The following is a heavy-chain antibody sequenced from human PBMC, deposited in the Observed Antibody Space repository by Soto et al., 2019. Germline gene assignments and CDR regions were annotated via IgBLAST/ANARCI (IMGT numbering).Heavy chain of an antibody. Sequence: QVQLQQWGAGLLKPSETLSLTCAVYGGSFSGYYWSWIRQPPGKGLEWIGEINHSGSTNYNPSLKSRVTISVDTSKNQFSLKLSSVTAADTAVYYCARGPMYYYGSGRDRRSSYFDYWGQGTLVTVSS. CDR2: INHSGST. CDR3: ARGPMYYYGSGRDRRSSYFDY. V-gene: IGHV4-34*01. CDR1: GGSFSGYY. D-gene: IGHD3-10*01. J-gene: IGHJ4*02.